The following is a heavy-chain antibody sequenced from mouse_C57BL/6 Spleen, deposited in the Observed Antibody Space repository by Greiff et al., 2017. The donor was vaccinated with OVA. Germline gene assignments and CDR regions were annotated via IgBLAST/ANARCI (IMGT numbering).Heavy chain of an antibody. Sequence: EVKLMESGGGLVQPGGSLKLSCAASGFTFSDYYMYWVRQTPEKRLEWVAYISNGGGSTYYPDTVKGRFTISRDNAKNTLYLQMSRLKSEDTAMYYCARHGRLYWYFDVWGTGTTVTVSS. CDR1: GFTFSDYY. J-gene: IGHJ1*03. CDR3: ARHGRLYWYFDV. CDR2: ISNGGGST. V-gene: IGHV5-12*01.